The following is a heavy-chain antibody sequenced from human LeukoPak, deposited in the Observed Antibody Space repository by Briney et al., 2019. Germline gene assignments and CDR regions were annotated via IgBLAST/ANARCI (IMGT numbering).Heavy chain of an antibody. V-gene: IGHV3-30*01. Sequence: PGGSLRLSCAASGFTFSSYAMHWVRQAPGKGLEWVAVISYDGSNKYYADSVKGRFTISRDNSKNTLYLQMNSLRAEETAVYYCARDKFSGYDPGTFDYWGQGTLVTVSS. D-gene: IGHD5-12*01. CDR1: GFTFSSYA. CDR3: ARDKFSGYDPGTFDY. CDR2: ISYDGSNK. J-gene: IGHJ4*02.